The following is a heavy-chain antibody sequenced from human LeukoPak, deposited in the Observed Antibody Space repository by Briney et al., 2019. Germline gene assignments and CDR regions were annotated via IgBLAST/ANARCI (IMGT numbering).Heavy chain of an antibody. D-gene: IGHD1/OR15-1a*01. J-gene: IGHJ3*02. CDR1: GYNFASSW. CDR3: ARQGTTRRSDHDAFDI. CDR2: IYLGDSEN. Sequence: GESLKISCKGSGYNFASSWIGWVRQMPGKGLEWMGIIYLGDSENRYSPSFQGQVTISADKSISTAYLQWSSLKASDTATYYCARQGTTRRSDHDAFDIWGQGTMVTVSS. V-gene: IGHV5-51*01.